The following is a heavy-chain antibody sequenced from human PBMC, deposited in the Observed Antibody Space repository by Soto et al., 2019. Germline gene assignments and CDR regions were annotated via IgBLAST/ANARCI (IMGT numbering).Heavy chain of an antibody. V-gene: IGHV3-23*01. CDR2: ISGSGGST. D-gene: IGHD6-19*01. Sequence: EVQLLESGGGLVQPGGSLRLSCAASGFTFSSYAMSWVREAPGKGLEWVSAISGSGGSTYYADSVKGRFTISRDNSKSTLYLRMNSLRAEDTAVYYCAGSSDWYAWSDPWGQGTLVTVSS. J-gene: IGHJ5*02. CDR3: AGSSDWYAWSDP. CDR1: GFTFSSYA.